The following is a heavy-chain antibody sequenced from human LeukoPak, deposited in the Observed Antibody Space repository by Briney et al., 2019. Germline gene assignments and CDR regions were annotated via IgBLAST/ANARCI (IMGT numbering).Heavy chain of an antibody. CDR1: GFTFSSYW. CDR3: AIFPFTIFGSPLDY. CDR2: IKQDGSEK. J-gene: IGHJ4*02. Sequence: PGGSLRLSCAASGFTFSSYWMSWVRQAPGKGLEWVANIKQDGSEKYYVDSVKGRFTISRDNAKNSLYLQMNSLRAEDTAVYYCAIFPFTIFGSPLDYWGQGTLVTVSS. V-gene: IGHV3-7*01. D-gene: IGHD3-3*01.